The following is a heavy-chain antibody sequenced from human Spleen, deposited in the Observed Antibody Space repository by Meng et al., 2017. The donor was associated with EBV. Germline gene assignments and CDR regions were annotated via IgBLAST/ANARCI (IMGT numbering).Heavy chain of an antibody. Sequence: HAQLVQSGSEAQKPWYLLKVSCKASGYTFTNYGITWVRQAPGQGLEWMGCISAYNVNTNYAQTLQGRLTMTTDTSTSTAYMELRSLRSDDTAVYYCARVEVGITSGDYWGQGTLVTVSS. CDR2: ISAYNVNT. D-gene: IGHD1-26*01. CDR3: ARVEVGITSGDY. J-gene: IGHJ4*02. V-gene: IGHV1-18*01. CDR1: GYTFTNYG.